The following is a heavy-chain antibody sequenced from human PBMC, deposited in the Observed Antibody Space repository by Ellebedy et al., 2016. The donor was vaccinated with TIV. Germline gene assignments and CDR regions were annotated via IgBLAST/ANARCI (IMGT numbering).Heavy chain of an antibody. Sequence: PGGSLRLSCAASGFAFINSWMSWVRQAPGKGLEWVGRVKSKAGGGTTEYAAPVKGRFTISRDDSKNTLYLQMDGLKTEDTAVYYCTTDQSWQQLVGDYWGQGTLVTVSS. V-gene: IGHV3-15*01. CDR2: VKSKAGGGTT. D-gene: IGHD6-13*01. CDR1: GFAFINSW. J-gene: IGHJ4*02. CDR3: TTDQSWQQLVGDY.